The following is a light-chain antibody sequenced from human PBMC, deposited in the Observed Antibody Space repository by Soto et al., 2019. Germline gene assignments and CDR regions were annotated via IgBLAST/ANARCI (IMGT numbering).Light chain of an antibody. V-gene: IGKV3-11*01. CDR2: AAS. CDR3: QQGGNWPLT. CDR1: QSVSSH. Sequence: EIVLTQSPATLSLSPGEGATVSCRASQSVSSHLAWYQQKRGQAPRLLIYAASSRASGIPARFSGRGSGTGFPRTISYLEPDGFAIYYCQQGGNWPLTFGQGTRLELK. J-gene: IGKJ5*01.